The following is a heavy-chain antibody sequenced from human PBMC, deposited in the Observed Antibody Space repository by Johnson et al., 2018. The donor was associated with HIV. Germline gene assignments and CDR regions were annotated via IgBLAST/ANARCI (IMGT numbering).Heavy chain of an antibody. CDR2: IKQDEVNK. D-gene: IGHD3-3*01. Sequence: VQLVESGGGLVQPGGSLRLSCGASGITVSSNYMSWVRQAPGKGLEWVANIKQDEVNKYYVDSVKGRFTISRHNAKNSLYLQMNSLRAEDTAVYYCARGKRFWSGLGAFDIWGQGTMVTVSS. CDR3: ARGKRFWSGLGAFDI. CDR1: GITVSSNY. J-gene: IGHJ3*02. V-gene: IGHV3-7*03.